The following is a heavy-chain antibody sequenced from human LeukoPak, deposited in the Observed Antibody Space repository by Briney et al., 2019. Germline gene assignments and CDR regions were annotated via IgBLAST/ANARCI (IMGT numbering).Heavy chain of an antibody. CDR1: DGSINDHY. Sequence: SETLSLTCNVSDGSINDHYWSWIRQSPGKGLEWIGHIYHSASAHYNPSLKSRVTISVDTSKNQFSLKLSSVTAADTAVYYCARGRRSYAWLVLKYYFDYWGQGTLVTVSS. D-gene: IGHD6-19*01. CDR2: IYHSASA. V-gene: IGHV4-59*11. J-gene: IGHJ4*02. CDR3: ARGRRSYAWLVLKYYFDY.